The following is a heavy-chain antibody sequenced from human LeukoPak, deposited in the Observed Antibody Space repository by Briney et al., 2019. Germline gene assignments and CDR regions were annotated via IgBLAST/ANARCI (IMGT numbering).Heavy chain of an antibody. V-gene: IGHV4-30-4*01. CDR1: GGSISSGDYY. CDR3: ARVSDYLFDY. Sequence: SETLSPTCTVSGGSISSGDYYWSWIRQPPGKGLEWIGYIYYSGSTYYNPSLKSRVTISVDTSKNQFSLKLSSVTAADKAVYYCARVSDYLFDYWGQGTLVTVSS. CDR2: IYYSGST. J-gene: IGHJ4*02. D-gene: IGHD2/OR15-2a*01.